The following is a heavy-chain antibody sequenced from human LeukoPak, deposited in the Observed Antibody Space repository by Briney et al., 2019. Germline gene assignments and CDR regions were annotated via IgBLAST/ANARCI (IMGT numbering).Heavy chain of an antibody. J-gene: IGHJ4*02. D-gene: IGHD6-19*01. V-gene: IGHV3-21*01. CDR3: ARGRGSGLTTVDFDY. Sequence: GGTLRLSCAASGFTFSTFSMNWVRQAPGMGLEWVSCISRCSSHMYYADSLKGRVTISRDNHKNALDLQMNSLGAEDTAVYYCARGRGSGLTTVDFDYWGQGTLVTVSS. CDR2: ISRCSSHM. CDR1: GFTFSTFS.